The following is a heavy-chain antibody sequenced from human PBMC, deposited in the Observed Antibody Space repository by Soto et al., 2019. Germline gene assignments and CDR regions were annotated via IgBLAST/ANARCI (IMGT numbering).Heavy chain of an antibody. J-gene: IGHJ6*02. CDR3: AKDHGMDV. V-gene: IGHV3-9*01. Sequence: EVQLVESGGGLVQPGGSLRLSCLASGFIFDDYAIHWVRQVPGKGLEWVSGIDWNRATIGYADSVKGRFTLSRDNARNSVLLQMNSLRAEDTAVYYCAKDHGMDVWGQGATVTVSS. CDR2: IDWNRATI. CDR1: GFIFDDYA.